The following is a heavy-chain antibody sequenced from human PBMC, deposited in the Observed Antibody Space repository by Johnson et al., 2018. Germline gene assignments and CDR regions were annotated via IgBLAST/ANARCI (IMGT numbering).Heavy chain of an antibody. CDR1: GFAFRLND. CDR3: ATGHFDN. CDR2: ISGRSSTP. Sequence: VQLVQSGGGLLRPGESLTLSCSASGFAFRLNDMNWVRQAPGKRLEWVAYISGRSSTPHYADSVKGRLTISRDNGENSVQLQMNNLRAEETAVYYCATGHFDNWGQGTLVTVSS. V-gene: IGHV3-48*01. J-gene: IGHJ4*02.